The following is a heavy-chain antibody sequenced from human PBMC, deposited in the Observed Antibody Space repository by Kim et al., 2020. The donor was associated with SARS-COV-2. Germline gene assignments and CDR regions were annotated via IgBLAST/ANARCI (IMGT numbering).Heavy chain of an antibody. CDR2: INPNSGGT. Sequence: ASVKVSCKASGYTFTGYYMHWVRQAPGQGLEWMGWINPNSGGTNYAQKFQGRVTMTRDTSISTAYMELSRLRSDDTAVYYCARKLDYYDSSGYPYWGQGTLVTVSS. V-gene: IGHV1-2*02. J-gene: IGHJ4*02. D-gene: IGHD3-22*01. CDR3: ARKLDYYDSSGYPY. CDR1: GYTFTGYY.